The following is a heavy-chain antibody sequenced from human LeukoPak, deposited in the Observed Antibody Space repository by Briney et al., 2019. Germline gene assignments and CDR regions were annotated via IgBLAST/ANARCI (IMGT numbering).Heavy chain of an antibody. CDR2: IYYSGGT. CDR1: GGSISSYY. Sequence: SETLSLTCTVSGGSISSYYWSWIRQPPGKGLEWIGYIYYSGGTNYNPSLKSRVTISVDTSKNQFSLKLSSVTAADTAVYYCARGESSGWYYFDYWGQGTLVTVSS. CDR3: ARGESSGWYYFDY. V-gene: IGHV4-59*08. D-gene: IGHD6-19*01. J-gene: IGHJ4*02.